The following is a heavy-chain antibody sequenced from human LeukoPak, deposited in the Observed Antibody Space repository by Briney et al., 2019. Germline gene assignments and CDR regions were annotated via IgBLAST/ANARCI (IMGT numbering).Heavy chain of an antibody. V-gene: IGHV1-3*01. CDR2: INAGNGNT. CDR3: ARVSSPARGWFDP. D-gene: IGHD6-13*01. CDR1: GYTFTSYA. J-gene: IGHJ5*02. Sequence: GASVKVSCKASGYTFTSYAMHWVRQAPGQRLEWMGWINAGNGNTKYSQKFQGRVTITRDTSACTAYMELSSLRSEDTAVYYCARVSSPARGWFDPWGQGTLVTVSS.